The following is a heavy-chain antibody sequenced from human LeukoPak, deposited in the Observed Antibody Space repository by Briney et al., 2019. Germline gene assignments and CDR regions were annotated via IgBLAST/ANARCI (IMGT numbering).Heavy chain of an antibody. CDR3: ARLSYDSSGYYLRFDY. V-gene: IGHV5-51*01. CDR1: GYSFTSYW. J-gene: IGHJ4*02. Sequence: GESLKISCKGSGYSFTSYWIGWVRQMPGKGTEWMGIIYPGDSDTRYSPSFQGQVTISADKSISTAYLQWSSLKASDTAMYYCARLSYDSSGYYLRFDYWGQGTLVTVSS. D-gene: IGHD3-22*01. CDR2: IYPGDSDT.